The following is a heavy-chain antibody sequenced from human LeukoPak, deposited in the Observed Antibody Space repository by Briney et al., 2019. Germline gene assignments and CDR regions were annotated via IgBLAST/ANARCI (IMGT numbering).Heavy chain of an antibody. Sequence: ASVKVSCKASGYTFTSYDINWVRQATGQGLEWMGWMNPNSGNTGYAQKFQGRVTMTRNTSISTAYMELSSLRSEDTAVYYCARVPCGGDKGEYRPYPNDAFDIWGQGTMVTVSS. CDR1: GYTFTSYD. J-gene: IGHJ3*02. CDR2: MNPNSGNT. V-gene: IGHV1-8*01. D-gene: IGHD2-21*02. CDR3: ARVPCGGDKGEYRPYPNDAFDI.